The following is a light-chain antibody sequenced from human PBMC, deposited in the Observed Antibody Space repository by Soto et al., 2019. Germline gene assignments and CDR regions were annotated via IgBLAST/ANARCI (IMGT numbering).Light chain of an antibody. CDR2: GAS. CDR1: QSVSSSY. CDR3: QQYGNSPYT. J-gene: IGKJ2*01. V-gene: IGKV3-20*01. Sequence: EIVLTQSPGTLSLSPGERATLSCRASQSVSSSYLAWYRQKPGQAPRLLIYGASCRATGIPDRFSGSGSGTDFTLTIIRLEPEDFAVYYCQQYGNSPYTFGQGTKLEIK.